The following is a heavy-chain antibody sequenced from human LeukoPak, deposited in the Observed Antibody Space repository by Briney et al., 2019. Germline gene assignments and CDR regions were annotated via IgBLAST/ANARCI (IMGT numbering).Heavy chain of an antibody. D-gene: IGHD6-13*01. CDR3: AKGAAAGKYYFDY. J-gene: IGHJ4*02. CDR2: IWYDGSNK. V-gene: IGHV3-33*06. Sequence: GGSLRLSCAASGFTFSSYGMHWVRQAPGKGLEWVAVIWYDGSNKYYADSAKGRFTISRDNSKNTLYLQMNSLRAEDTAVYYCAKGAAAGKYYFDYWGQGTLVTVSS. CDR1: GFTFSSYG.